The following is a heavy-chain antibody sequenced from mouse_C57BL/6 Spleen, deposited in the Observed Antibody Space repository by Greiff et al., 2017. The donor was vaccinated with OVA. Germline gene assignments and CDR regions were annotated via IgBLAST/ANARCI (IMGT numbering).Heavy chain of an antibody. CDR2: INPNNGGT. V-gene: IGHV1-18*01. CDR1: GYTFTDYN. Sequence: VHVKQSGPELVKPGASVKIPCKASGYTFTDYNMDWVKQSHGKSLEWIGDINPNNGGTIYNQKFKGKATLTVDKSSSTAYMELRSLTSEDTAVYYCARTTVERGFAYWGQGTLVTVSA. J-gene: IGHJ3*01. CDR3: ARTTVERGFAY. D-gene: IGHD1-1*01.